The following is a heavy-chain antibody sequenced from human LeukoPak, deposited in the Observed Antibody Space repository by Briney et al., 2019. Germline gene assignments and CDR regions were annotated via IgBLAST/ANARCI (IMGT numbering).Heavy chain of an antibody. V-gene: IGHV3-30*18. CDR2: ISYDGSNK. D-gene: IGHD5-18*01. CDR3: AKDSRQLWLPNLSGIDY. J-gene: IGHJ4*02. CDR1: GFTFSSYG. Sequence: GGSLRLSCAASGFTFSSYGMHWVRQAPGKGLEWVAVISYDGSNKYYADSVKGRFTISRDNSKNTLYLQMNSLRAEDTAVYYCAKDSRQLWLPNLSGIDYWGQGTLVTVSS.